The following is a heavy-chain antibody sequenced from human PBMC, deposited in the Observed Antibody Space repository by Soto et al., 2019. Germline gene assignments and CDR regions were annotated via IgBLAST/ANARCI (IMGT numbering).Heavy chain of an antibody. CDR1: GASISGFY. V-gene: IGHV4-4*07. J-gene: IGHJ5*02. D-gene: IGHD1-1*01. Sequence: SETLSLTXTVSGASISGFYWSWIRKSGGKGLEWIGRIYATGTTDYNPSLKSRVMMSVDTSKKQFSLKLRSVTAADTAVYYCVRDGTKTLRDWFDPWGQGISVTVSS. CDR2: IYATGTT. CDR3: VRDGTKTLRDWFDP.